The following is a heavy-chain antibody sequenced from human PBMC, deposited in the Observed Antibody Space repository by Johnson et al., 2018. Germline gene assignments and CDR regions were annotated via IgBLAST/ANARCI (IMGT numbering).Heavy chain of an antibody. J-gene: IGHJ1*01. D-gene: IGHD1-26*01. V-gene: IGHV4-59*01. CDR2: IYYSGST. CDR1: GGSISSFY. CDR3: ARDSGGSYYGDFQH. Sequence: QVQLQESGPGLVKPSETLSLTCTVSGGSISSFYWSWVRQPPGKGLEWIGVIYYSGSTNYNPSLKRRVTISVDTSKNQCSLKLSSVTAADTAVYYCARDSGGSYYGDFQHWGQGTLVTVSS.